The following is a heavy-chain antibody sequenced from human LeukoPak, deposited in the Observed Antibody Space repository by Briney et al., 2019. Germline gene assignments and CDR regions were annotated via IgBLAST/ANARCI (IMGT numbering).Heavy chain of an antibody. CDR2: IYTSGST. V-gene: IGHV4-4*07. D-gene: IGHD4-11*01. J-gene: IGHJ6*03. CDR3: ARDKVTLPYYHMDV. CDR1: GGSISSYY. Sequence: PSETLSLTCTVSGGSISSYYWSWIRQPAGKGLEWIGRIYTSGSTNYNPSLKSRVTISVDKSKNQFSLKLSSVTAADTAVYYCARDKVTLPYYHMDVWGKGTTASDCS.